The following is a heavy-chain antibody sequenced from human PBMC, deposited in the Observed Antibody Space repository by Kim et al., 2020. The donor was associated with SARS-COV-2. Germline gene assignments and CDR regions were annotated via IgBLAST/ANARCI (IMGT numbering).Heavy chain of an antibody. Sequence: ASVKVSCKASGYTFTSYAMNWVRQAPGQGLEWMGWINTNTGNPTYAQGFTGRFVFSLDTSVSTAYLQINSLKAEDTAVYYCARMVPSLLWFGELREPGDFYYWGQGPLVTVSS. CDR1: GYTFTSYA. CDR2: INTNTGNP. CDR3: ARMVPSLLWFGELREPGDFYY. D-gene: IGHD3-10*01. V-gene: IGHV7-4-1*02. J-gene: IGHJ4*02.